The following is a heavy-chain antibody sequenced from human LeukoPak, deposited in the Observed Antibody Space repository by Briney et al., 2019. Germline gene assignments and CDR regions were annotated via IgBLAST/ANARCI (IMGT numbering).Heavy chain of an antibody. CDR2: IYYSGST. CDR1: GGSISSSSYY. CDR3: ARDLGAMVTPFLDY. Sequence: PSETLSLTRTVSGGSISSSSYYWGWIRQPPGKGLEWIGSIYYSGSTYYNPSLKSRVTISVDTSKNQFSLKLSSVTAADTAVYYCARDLGAMVTPFLDYWGQGTLVTVSS. D-gene: IGHD5-18*01. V-gene: IGHV4-39*07. J-gene: IGHJ4*02.